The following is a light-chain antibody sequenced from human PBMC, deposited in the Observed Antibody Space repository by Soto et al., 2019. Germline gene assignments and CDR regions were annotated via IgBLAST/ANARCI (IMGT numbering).Light chain of an antibody. CDR1: QSVSSN. V-gene: IGKV3D-15*01. CDR2: GAF. CDR3: QQYADSPIT. J-gene: IGKJ3*01. Sequence: EIVMTQSPATLSVSPGERATLSCRASQSVSSNLAWYQQKPGQAPRLLIYGAFNRAAGIPARFSGSGSGTDFTLTISRLEPEDFAVYYCQQYADSPITFGPGTKVDIK.